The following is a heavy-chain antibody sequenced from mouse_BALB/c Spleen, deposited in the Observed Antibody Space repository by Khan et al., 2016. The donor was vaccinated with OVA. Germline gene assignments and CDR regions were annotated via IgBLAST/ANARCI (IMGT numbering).Heavy chain of an antibody. V-gene: IGHV3-2*02. Sequence: QLEESGPGLVKPSQSLSLTCTVTGYSITSGYAWNWIRQFPGNKLEWMGYISYSGVTSYTPSLKSRISITRDTSKNQFFLQLTSVTTGDTATYYCARGNYYGYYFDYWGQGTTLTVSS. CDR2: ISYSGVT. J-gene: IGHJ2*01. D-gene: IGHD1-1*01. CDR1: GYSITSGYA. CDR3: ARGNYYGYYFDY.